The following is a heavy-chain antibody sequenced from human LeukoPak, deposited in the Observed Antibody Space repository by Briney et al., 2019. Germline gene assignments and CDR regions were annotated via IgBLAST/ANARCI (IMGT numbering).Heavy chain of an antibody. D-gene: IGHD1-1*01. CDR2: IYGDGTT. CDR3: AKIDIWNPTF. V-gene: IGHV3-66*02. Sequence: GGSLRLSYAASGFTFSGNYMTWVRQAPGKGLEGGSSIYGDGTTNYADSVKGRFPISRDNSKNTLHLPMNSLRGDDTAVYYCAKIDIWNPTFWGQGTLVTVSS. CDR1: GFTFSGNY. J-gene: IGHJ4*02.